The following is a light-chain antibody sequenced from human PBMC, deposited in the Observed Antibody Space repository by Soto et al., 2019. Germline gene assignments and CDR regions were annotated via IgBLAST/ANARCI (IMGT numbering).Light chain of an antibody. CDR1: QGIGSKY. J-gene: IGKJ5*01. CDR2: AAS. CDR3: QQYTNYPGIT. V-gene: IGKV3-20*01. Sequence: EIALTQSPGTLSLSPGERATLSCRASQGIGSKYLAWYQQKPGQAPRLLIYAASSRATGIQDRFSGSGSGTDFTLTISRLEPEDFALYHCQQYTNYPGITFGQGTRREIK.